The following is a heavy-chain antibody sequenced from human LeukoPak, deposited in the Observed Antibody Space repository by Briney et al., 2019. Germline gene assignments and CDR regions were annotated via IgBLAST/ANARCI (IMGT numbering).Heavy chain of an antibody. J-gene: IGHJ4*02. CDR3: AKGGMVGTSGLFDY. Sequence: GGSLRLSCAASGFTFSTYARSWVRQAPGKGLEWVSGISARGDSTYYADSVEGRFTISRDISKNTLYLQMNTLRAEDTAVYWCAKGGMVGTSGLFDYWGQGTLVTVSS. D-gene: IGHD4-23*01. CDR1: GFTFSTYA. CDR2: ISARGDST. V-gene: IGHV3-23*01.